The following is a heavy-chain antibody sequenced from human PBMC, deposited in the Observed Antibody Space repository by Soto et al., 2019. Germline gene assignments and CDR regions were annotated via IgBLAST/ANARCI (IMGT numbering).Heavy chain of an antibody. CDR2: TSYDGDKE. CDR1: GFTFSNYG. V-gene: IGHV3-30*18. CDR3: AKDIALVRGVIIDLDV. D-gene: IGHD3-10*01. Sequence: RRLSCAASGFTFSNYGMHWVRQAPGKGLEWVAVTSYDGDKEYYADSVKGRFTISRDNSKNTLYLQMNSLRVEDTAVYYCAKDIALVRGVIIDLDVWGQGTTVTVSS. J-gene: IGHJ6*02.